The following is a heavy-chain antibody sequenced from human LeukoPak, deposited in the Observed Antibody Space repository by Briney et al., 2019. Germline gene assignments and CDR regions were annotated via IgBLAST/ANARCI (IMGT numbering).Heavy chain of an antibody. CDR3: AKGIGWFAY. CDR1: GGSISSYY. CDR2: IYYSGST. D-gene: IGHD2-21*01. V-gene: IGHV4-59*01. Sequence: SETLSLTCTVSGGSISSYYWSWIRQPPGKGLEWIGYIYYSGSTNYNPSLKSRVTISVDTSKNQFSLKLRSVTAADTAVYFCAKGIGWFAYWGQGTLITVSS. J-gene: IGHJ5*01.